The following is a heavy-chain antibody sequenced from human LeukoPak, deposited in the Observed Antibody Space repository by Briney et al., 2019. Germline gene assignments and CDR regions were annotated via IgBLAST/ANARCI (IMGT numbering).Heavy chain of an antibody. J-gene: IGHJ6*02. D-gene: IGHD6-13*01. CDR1: GYIFNKYG. Sequence: ASVKVSCKASGYIFNKYGVSWVRQAPGQGLEWLAWISCYNGDTNYAQKFQGRVTVTTDTSTSTVFMELRNLNTDDTAVYYCARDYEQQLTSGGMDVWGQGTTVTVSS. V-gene: IGHV1-18*01. CDR2: ISCYNGDT. CDR3: ARDYEQQLTSGGMDV.